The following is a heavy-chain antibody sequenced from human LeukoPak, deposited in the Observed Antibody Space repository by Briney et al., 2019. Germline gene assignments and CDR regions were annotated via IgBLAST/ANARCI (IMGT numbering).Heavy chain of an antibody. J-gene: IGHJ4*02. CDR1: GFTFSTYG. V-gene: IGHV3-21*01. CDR2: ISSSSSYI. Sequence: PGGSLRLSCAASGFTFSTYGMHWVRQAPGKGLEWVSSISSSSSYIYYADSVKGRFTISRDNAKNSLYLQMNSLRAEDTAVYYCARDRVGATHNYWGQGTLVTVSS. D-gene: IGHD1-26*01. CDR3: ARDRVGATHNY.